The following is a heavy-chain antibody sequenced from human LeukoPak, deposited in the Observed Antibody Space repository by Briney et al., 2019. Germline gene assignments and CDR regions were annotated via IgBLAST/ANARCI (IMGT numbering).Heavy chain of an antibody. CDR3: ARASYYYDTSGLGALDI. J-gene: IGHJ3*02. CDR2: INWDGSMI. V-gene: IGHV3-9*01. D-gene: IGHD3-22*01. CDR1: GFTFDDHA. Sequence: PGGSLRLSCAASGFTFDDHAMYWVRQAPGKGLEWVSGINWDGSMIGYADAVKGRFTISRDSAKKSLYLQMSSLRTEDTALYYCARASYYYDTSGLGALDIWGQGTLVTVSS.